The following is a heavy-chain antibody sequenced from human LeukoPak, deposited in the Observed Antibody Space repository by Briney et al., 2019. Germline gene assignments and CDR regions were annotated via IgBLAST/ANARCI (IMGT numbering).Heavy chain of an antibody. CDR3: ARFRQEGYCSGGSCSAVDY. CDR2: ISAYNGNT. D-gene: IGHD2-15*01. Sequence: ASVKVSCKASGYTFTRYGMSWVRQAAGQGGEGVGGISAYNGNTNYVQKLQGRVTMTTDPSTSTAYMELRSLRSDDTAVYYCARFRQEGYCSGGSCSAVDYWGQGTLVTVSS. V-gene: IGHV1-18*01. CDR1: GYTFTRYG. J-gene: IGHJ4*02.